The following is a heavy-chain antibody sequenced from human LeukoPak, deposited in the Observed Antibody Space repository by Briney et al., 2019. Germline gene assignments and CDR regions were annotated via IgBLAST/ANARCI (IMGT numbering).Heavy chain of an antibody. CDR2: INPNSGGT. J-gene: IGHJ4*02. CDR3: ARDCSGGSCGFDY. D-gene: IGHD2-15*01. V-gene: IGHV1-2*04. Sequence: GASVKVSCKASGYTFTGYYMHWVRQAPGQGLEWMGWINPNSGGTNYAQKFQGWVTMTRDTSISTAYMELSRLRSDDTAVYYCARDCSGGSCGFDYWGQGTLVTVSS. CDR1: GYTFTGYY.